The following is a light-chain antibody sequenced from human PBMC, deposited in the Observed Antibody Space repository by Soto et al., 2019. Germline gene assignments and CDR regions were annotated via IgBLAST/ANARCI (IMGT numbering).Light chain of an antibody. CDR2: GAS. CDR3: QHYYTSYTT. Sequence: EIALSQSPGTLSLSPGERATLSCRVSQSVSNNYLAWYQQKPGQAPRLLIFGASTRATGIPDRFSGSGSGTDFTLTISRLEPEDFAVYYCQHYYTSYTTFGQGTKVDIK. V-gene: IGKV3-20*01. CDR1: QSVSNNY. J-gene: IGKJ1*01.